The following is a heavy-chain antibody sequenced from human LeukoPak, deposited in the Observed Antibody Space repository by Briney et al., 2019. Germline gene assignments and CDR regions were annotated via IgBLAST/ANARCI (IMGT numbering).Heavy chain of an antibody. CDR2: ISGSGGST. V-gene: IGHV3-23*01. Sequence: PGGSLRLPCAASGFTFSSYAMSWVRQAPGKGLEWVSAISGSGGSTYYADSVKGRFTISRDNSKNTLYLQMNSLRAEDTAVYYCAKSIGVGATPQEVSSFDYWGQGTLVTVSS. CDR3: AKSIGVGATPQEVSSFDY. D-gene: IGHD1-26*01. J-gene: IGHJ4*02. CDR1: GFTFSSYA.